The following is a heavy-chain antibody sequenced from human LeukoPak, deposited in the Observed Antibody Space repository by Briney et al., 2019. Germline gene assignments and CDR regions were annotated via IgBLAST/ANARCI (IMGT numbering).Heavy chain of an antibody. D-gene: IGHD2-15*01. Sequence: ASVKVSGKASGYTFTSYGISWVRQAPGQGLEWMGWISAYNGNTNYAQKLQGRVTMTTDTSTSTAYMELRSLRSDDTAVYYCARDGYCSGGSCYNGADYWGQGTLVTVSS. CDR3: ARDGYCSGGSCYNGADY. CDR2: ISAYNGNT. CDR1: GYTFTSYG. V-gene: IGHV1-18*01. J-gene: IGHJ4*02.